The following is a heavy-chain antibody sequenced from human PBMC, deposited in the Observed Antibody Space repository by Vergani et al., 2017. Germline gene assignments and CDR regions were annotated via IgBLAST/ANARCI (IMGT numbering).Heavy chain of an antibody. Sequence: QVQLVESGGGVVQPGRSLRLSCAASGFTFSSYAMHWVRQAPGKGLEWVAVISYDVSTKYYADSVQCRFTISRDNSKNTLYLQMNSLKAEDTAVYYCAKGAITIVGVVHGDYWYFDLWGRGTLVTVSS. J-gene: IGHJ2*01. CDR2: ISYDVSTK. V-gene: IGHV3-30*04. CDR1: GFTFSSYA. D-gene: IGHD3-3*01. CDR3: AKGAITIVGVVHGDYWYFDL.